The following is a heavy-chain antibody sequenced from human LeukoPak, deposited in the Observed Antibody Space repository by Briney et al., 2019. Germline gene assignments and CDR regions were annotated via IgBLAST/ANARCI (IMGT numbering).Heavy chain of an antibody. CDR2: INPNSGGT. V-gene: IGHV1-2*02. D-gene: IGHD5-24*01. Sequence: ASVRVSCKASGYTFTGYYMHWVRQAPGQGLEWMGWINPNSGGTNYAQKFQGRVTMTRDTSISTAYMELSRLGSDDTAVYYCARDREMATITQVDYWGQGTLVTVSS. CDR1: GYTFTGYY. J-gene: IGHJ4*02. CDR3: ARDREMATITQVDY.